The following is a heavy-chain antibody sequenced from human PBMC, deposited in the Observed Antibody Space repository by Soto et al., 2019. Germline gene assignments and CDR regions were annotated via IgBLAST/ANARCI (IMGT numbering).Heavy chain of an antibody. CDR3: ARVEYYDSSGPRYYFDY. Sequence: GGSLRLSCAASGFTVSSNYMSWVRQAPGKGLEWVSVIYSGGSTYYADSVKGRFTISRDNSKNTLYLQMNSLRAEDTAVYYCARVEYYDSSGPRYYFDYWGQGTLVTVSS. V-gene: IGHV3-66*01. J-gene: IGHJ4*02. D-gene: IGHD3-22*01. CDR2: IYSGGST. CDR1: GFTVSSNY.